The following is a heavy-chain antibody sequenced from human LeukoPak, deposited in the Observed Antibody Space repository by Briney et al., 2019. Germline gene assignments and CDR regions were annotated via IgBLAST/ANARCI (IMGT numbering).Heavy chain of an antibody. CDR3: ARYSGSYYMGDY. CDR1: GFTFSSYS. Sequence: GGSLRLSCAASGFTFSSYSMNWVRQAPGKGLEWVSYISGTSHTIYCADSVEGRFTISRDNAKNSLYLQMNSLRAEDTAVYYCARYSGSYYMGDYWGQGTLVTVSS. V-gene: IGHV3-48*01. J-gene: IGHJ4*02. D-gene: IGHD3-10*01. CDR2: ISGTSHTI.